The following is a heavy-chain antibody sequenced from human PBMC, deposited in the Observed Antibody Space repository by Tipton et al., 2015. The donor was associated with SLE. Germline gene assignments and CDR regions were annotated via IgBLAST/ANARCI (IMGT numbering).Heavy chain of an antibody. CDR3: ARDGDSDY. CDR1: GFTFSSYA. Sequence: SLRLSCAASGFTFSSYAMSWVRQAPGKGLEWVSSISSSSSYIYYADSVKGRFTISRDNAKNSLYLQMDSLRAEDTAVYYCARDGDSDYWGQGTLVTVTS. J-gene: IGHJ4*02. V-gene: IGHV3-21*01. CDR2: ISSSSSYI. D-gene: IGHD3-3*01.